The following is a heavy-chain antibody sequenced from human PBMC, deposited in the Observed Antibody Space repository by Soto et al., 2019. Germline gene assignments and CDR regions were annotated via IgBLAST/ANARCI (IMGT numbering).Heavy chain of an antibody. CDR3: ARDSVIADFGGS. CDR1: GGSISSSNW. D-gene: IGHD3-10*01. V-gene: IGHV4-4*02. J-gene: IGHJ5*02. Sequence: QVQLQESGPGLVKPSGTLSLTCAVSGGSISSSNWWSWVRQPPGKGLEWIGEIYHSGSTNYNPSLKSRVAISVDTSKNHFSLKLSSVTAADTAGYYCARDSVIADFGGSWGQGTLVTVSS. CDR2: IYHSGST.